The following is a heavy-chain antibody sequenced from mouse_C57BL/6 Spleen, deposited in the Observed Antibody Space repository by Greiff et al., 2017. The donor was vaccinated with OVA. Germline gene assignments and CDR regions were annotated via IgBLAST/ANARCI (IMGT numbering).Heavy chain of an antibody. Sequence: EVMLVESGGGLVQPGGSLKLSCAASGFTFSDYYMYWVRQTPEKRLEWVAYISNGGGSTYYPDTVKGRFTIARDNAKNTLYLQMSRLKSEDTAMYSCARNSNYEDYAMDYWGQGTSVTVSS. CDR2: ISNGGGST. CDR3: ARNSNYEDYAMDY. J-gene: IGHJ4*01. CDR1: GFTFSDYY. V-gene: IGHV5-12*01. D-gene: IGHD2-5*01.